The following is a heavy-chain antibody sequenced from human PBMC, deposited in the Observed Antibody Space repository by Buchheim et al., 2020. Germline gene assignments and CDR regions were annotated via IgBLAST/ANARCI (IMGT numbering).Heavy chain of an antibody. J-gene: IGHJ6*02. Sequence: QVQLVESGGGVVQPGRSLRLSCAASGFTFSSYAMHWVRQAPGKGLEWVAVIPYDGSNKYYADSVKGRFTISRDNSKNTLYLQMNSLRAEDTAVYYCAREGEVLLWFRELGHYGMDVWGQGTT. V-gene: IGHV3-30*04. D-gene: IGHD3-10*01. CDR3: AREGEVLLWFRELGHYGMDV. CDR2: IPYDGSNK. CDR1: GFTFSSYA.